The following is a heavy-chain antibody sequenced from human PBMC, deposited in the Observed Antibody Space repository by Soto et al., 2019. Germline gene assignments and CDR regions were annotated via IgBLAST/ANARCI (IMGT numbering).Heavy chain of an antibody. CDR3: ARTRYGIVGAIDFDY. CDR1: GGSVSSGSYY. J-gene: IGHJ4*02. V-gene: IGHV4-61*01. CDR2: IYYSGST. Sequence: SEALSLTCTVSGGSVSSGSYYWSWIRQPPGKGLEWIGYIYYSGSTNYNPSLKSRVTISVDTSKNQFSLKLSSVTAADTAVYYCARTRYGIVGAIDFDYWGQGTLVTDSS. D-gene: IGHD1-26*01.